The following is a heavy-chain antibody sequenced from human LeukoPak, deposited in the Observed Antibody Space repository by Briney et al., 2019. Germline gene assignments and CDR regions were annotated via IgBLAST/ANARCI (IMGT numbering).Heavy chain of an antibody. CDR1: GFTSSSYG. J-gene: IGHJ1*01. CDR2: ISGSGGST. V-gene: IGHV3-23*01. Sequence: GGSLRLSCAASGFTSSSYGMHWVRQAPGKGLEWVSAISGSGGSTYYADSVKGRFTISRDNSKNTLYLQMNSLRAEDTAVYYCAKDTAPLYFQHWGQGTLVTVSS. CDR3: AKDTAPLYFQH.